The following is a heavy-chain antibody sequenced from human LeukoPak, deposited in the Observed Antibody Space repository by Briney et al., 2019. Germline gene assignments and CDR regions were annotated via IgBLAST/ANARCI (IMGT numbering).Heavy chain of an antibody. CDR1: RGSISDYY. J-gene: IGHJ4*02. Sequence: SETLSLTCTVSRGSISDYYWSWIRQPPGEGLEGIGYIYYSGSTNYNPSLKSRVTISLDTSKNQFSLNLNSVTAADTAVYYCARELKVGTTGYYFDYWGQGILVTVSS. CDR2: IYYSGST. CDR3: ARELKVGTTGYYFDY. D-gene: IGHD2/OR15-2a*01. V-gene: IGHV4-59*01.